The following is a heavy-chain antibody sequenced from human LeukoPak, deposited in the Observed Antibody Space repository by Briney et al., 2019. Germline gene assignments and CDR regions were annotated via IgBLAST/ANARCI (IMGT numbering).Heavy chain of an antibody. Sequence: SETLSLTCAVYGGSFSGYYWSWIRQPPGKGLEWIGEINHSGSTNYNPSLKSRVTISVDTSKNQFSLKLSSVTAADTAVYYCARGYGSGSYYYYYGMDVWGQGTTVTVSS. D-gene: IGHD3-10*01. V-gene: IGHV4-34*01. J-gene: IGHJ6*02. CDR1: GGSFSGYY. CDR3: ARGYGSGSYYYYYGMDV. CDR2: INHSGST.